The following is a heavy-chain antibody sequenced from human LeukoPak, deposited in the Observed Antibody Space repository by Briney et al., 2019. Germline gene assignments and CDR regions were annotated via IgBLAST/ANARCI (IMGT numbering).Heavy chain of an antibody. D-gene: IGHD2-21*01. V-gene: IGHV4-61*02. CDR2: FYTDGNT. Sequence: SETLSLTCTVPGGSISSTSYYWSWVRQPAGKGLEWIGLFYTDGNTNYNPSLKSRVTISGDTSKNEFSLKLRSVTAADTAVYYCVRELLWPYYMDVWGPGTTVIISS. CDR1: GGSISSTSYY. CDR3: VRELLWPYYMDV. J-gene: IGHJ6*03.